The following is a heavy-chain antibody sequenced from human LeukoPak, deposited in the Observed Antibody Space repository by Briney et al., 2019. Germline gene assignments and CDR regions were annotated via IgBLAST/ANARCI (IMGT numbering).Heavy chain of an antibody. Sequence: GGSLRLSCSASAFSITTHAISWVRTAPGKGLEWVSGISGSGEKTYYADFAKGRFTIFRDTSKNTIYLQMNNLRAEDTAVYFCAKRQGVGNSGPFDFWGQGTQVTVSS. D-gene: IGHD2-8*01. V-gene: IGHV3-23*01. CDR2: ISGSGEKT. CDR1: AFSITTHA. CDR3: AKRQGVGNSGPFDF. J-gene: IGHJ4*02.